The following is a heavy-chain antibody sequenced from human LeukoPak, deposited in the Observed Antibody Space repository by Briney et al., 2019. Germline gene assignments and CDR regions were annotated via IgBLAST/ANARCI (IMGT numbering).Heavy chain of an antibody. CDR2: IYSTGRV. J-gene: IGHJ4*02. CDR1: AVSITSGTYY. D-gene: IGHD5-18*01. V-gene: IGHV4-61*02. Sequence: SETLSLTCTVSAVSITSGTYYWTWIRQPAGKGLEWIGRIYSTGRVNYNPSLKSRVTMLLDTSKNHISLKLTSVIAADTAIYFCARASETAMVTLWGQGTLVTVSS. CDR3: ARASETAMVTL.